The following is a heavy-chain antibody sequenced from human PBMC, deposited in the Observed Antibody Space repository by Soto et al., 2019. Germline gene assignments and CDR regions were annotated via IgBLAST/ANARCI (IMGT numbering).Heavy chain of an antibody. CDR3: ARAMPGMDV. V-gene: IGHV3-30-3*01. CDR1: GFTLGDFA. Sequence: QVQLVESGGGVVQPGRSLRLSCAASGFTLGDFAMHWVRQAPGKGLEWVALISNDGGNEHYGDSVKGRFTISRDNPKHMLYLQLTGLRVEDTAVYYCARAMPGMDVWGHGTTVTVSS. D-gene: IGHD2-2*01. J-gene: IGHJ6*02. CDR2: ISNDGGNE.